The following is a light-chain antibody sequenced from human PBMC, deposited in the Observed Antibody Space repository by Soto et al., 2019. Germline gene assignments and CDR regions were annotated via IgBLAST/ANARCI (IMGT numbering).Light chain of an antibody. V-gene: IGKV3-20*01. CDR3: EQYDTSRWT. CDR2: GAS. CDR1: QSVSSSY. Sequence: EIVLTQSPGTLSLSPGERATLSCRASQSVSSSYLAWYQQTPGQAPRLLIYGASSRATGIPDRFSGRGSGTNFPVTIRRLDPQHCAVYYCEQYDTSRWTFAQGTKLGI. J-gene: IGKJ1*01.